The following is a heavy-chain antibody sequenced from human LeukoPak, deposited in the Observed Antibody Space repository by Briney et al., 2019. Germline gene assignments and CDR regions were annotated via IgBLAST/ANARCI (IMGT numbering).Heavy chain of an antibody. CDR1: GGSISSYY. D-gene: IGHD5-12*01. CDR3: ARGLRPNWFDP. J-gene: IGHJ5*02. V-gene: IGHV4-59*01. Sequence: SETLSLTCTVSGGSISSYYWSWIRQPPGKGLEWIGYIYYSGSTNCNPSLKSRVTISVDTSKNQFSLKLSSVTAADTAVYYCARGLRPNWFDPWGQGTLVTVSS. CDR2: IYYSGST.